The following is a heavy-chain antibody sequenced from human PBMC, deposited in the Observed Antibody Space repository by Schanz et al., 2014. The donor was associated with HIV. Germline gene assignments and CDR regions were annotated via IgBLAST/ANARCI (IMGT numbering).Heavy chain of an antibody. Sequence: VQLAESGGGVVRPGRSLRLSCAASGFTFSSYWMTWVRQAPGKGLDWVSTISGSDGDTYYADSVKGRFTISRDNSRNALYLHMNSLRADDTAIYYCVKAYSSGFSGAGSWSQGALVTVSS. CDR1: GFTFSSYW. V-gene: IGHV3-23*04. J-gene: IGHJ5*02. D-gene: IGHD5-18*01. CDR2: ISGSDGDT. CDR3: VKAYSSGFSGAGS.